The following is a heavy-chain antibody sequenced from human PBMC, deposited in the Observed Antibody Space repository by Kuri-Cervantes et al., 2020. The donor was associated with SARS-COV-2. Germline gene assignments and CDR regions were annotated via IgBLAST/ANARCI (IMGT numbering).Heavy chain of an antibody. CDR2: ISSSSSTI. Sequence: GESLKISCTASGFTFGDYAMSWVRQAPGKGLEWVSYISSSSSTIYYADSVKGRFTISRDNAKNSLYLQMNSLRAEDTAVYYCARSRSTANLDYWGQGTLVTVSS. J-gene: IGHJ4*02. CDR1: GFTFGDYA. D-gene: IGHD2-21*02. V-gene: IGHV3-48*01. CDR3: ARSRSTANLDY.